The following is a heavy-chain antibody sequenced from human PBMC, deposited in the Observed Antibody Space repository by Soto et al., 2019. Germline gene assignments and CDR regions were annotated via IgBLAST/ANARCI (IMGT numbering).Heavy chain of an antibody. J-gene: IGHJ4*02. CDR3: ARAPLAESITIFGVAIIPWLDY. D-gene: IGHD3-3*01. CDR2: ISAYNGNT. V-gene: IGHV1-18*01. Sequence: ASVKVSCKASGYTFTSYGISWVRQAPGQGLEWMGWISAYNGNTNYAQKLQGRVTMTTDTSTSTAYMELRSLRSDDTAVYYCARAPLAESITIFGVAIIPWLDYWGQGTLVTVSS. CDR1: GYTFTSYG.